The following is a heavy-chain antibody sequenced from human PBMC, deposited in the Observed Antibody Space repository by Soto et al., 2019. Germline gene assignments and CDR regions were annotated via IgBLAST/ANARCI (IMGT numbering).Heavy chain of an antibody. CDR2: ISGSGGST. Sequence: VQLVESGGGVVQPGRSLRLSCAASGFTFSSYAMSWVRQAPGKGLEWVSAISGSGGSTYYADSVKGRFTISRDNSKNTLYLQMNSLRAEDTAVYYCAKSPVLLWFGELLREWDYWGQGTLVTVSS. D-gene: IGHD3-10*01. CDR1: GFTFSSYA. CDR3: AKSPVLLWFGELLREWDY. J-gene: IGHJ4*02. V-gene: IGHV3-23*04.